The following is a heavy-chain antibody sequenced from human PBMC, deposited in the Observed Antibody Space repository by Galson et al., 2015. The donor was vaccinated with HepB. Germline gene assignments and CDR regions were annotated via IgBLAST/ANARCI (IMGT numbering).Heavy chain of an antibody. CDR2: IKEDGSEK. CDR3: ARDHTYYYDNSGYLDS. CDR1: EFTFSRYW. Sequence: SLRLSCADFEFTFSRYWMSWVRQAPGKGLEWVANIKEDGSEKYYVDSVKGRFTISRDNAKNSLYLQMNSLRAGDTAMYYCARDHTYYYDNSGYLDSWGQGALVTVSS. V-gene: IGHV3-7*01. D-gene: IGHD3-22*01. J-gene: IGHJ4*02.